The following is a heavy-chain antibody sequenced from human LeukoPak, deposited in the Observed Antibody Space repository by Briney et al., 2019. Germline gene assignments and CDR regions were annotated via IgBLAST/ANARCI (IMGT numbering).Heavy chain of an antibody. CDR3: ARRGSSYMDV. CDR2: IYHSGST. J-gene: IGHJ6*03. CDR1: GYSISSGYY. D-gene: IGHD2-15*01. V-gene: IGHV4-38-2*01. Sequence: SETLSLTCAVSGYSISSGYYWGWIRQPPGKGLEWIGSIYHSGSTYYNPSLKSRVTISVDTSKDQFSLKLSSVTAADTAVYYCARRGSSYMDVWGKGTTVTVSS.